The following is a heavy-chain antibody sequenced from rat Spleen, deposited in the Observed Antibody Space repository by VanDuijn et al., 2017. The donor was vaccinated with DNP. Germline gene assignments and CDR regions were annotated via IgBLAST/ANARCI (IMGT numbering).Heavy chain of an antibody. D-gene: IGHD1-12*02. CDR2: INTDGGST. V-gene: IGHV5S13*01. CDR1: GFTFTNYA. Sequence: EVQLVESGGGLVQPGRSLKLSCAASGFTFTNYAMAWVRQATTKGLEWVASINTDGGSTYYPDSVKGRFTISRDNAENTVYLQRNNLRSEDKATYYCVRVGGLHDGGDGDVVDVWGQGTSVTVSS. CDR3: VRVGGLHDGGDGDVVDV. J-gene: IGHJ4*01.